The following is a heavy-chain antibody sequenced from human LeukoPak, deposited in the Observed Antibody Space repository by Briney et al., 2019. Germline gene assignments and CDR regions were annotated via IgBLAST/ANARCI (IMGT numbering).Heavy chain of an antibody. D-gene: IGHD2-15*01. J-gene: IGHJ6*03. CDR2: ISSSGSTI. Sequence: GGSLRLSCAASGFTFSDYYMSWIRQAPGKGLEWVSYISSSGSTIYYADSVKGRFTISRDNAKNSLYLQMNSLRAEDTAVYYCARSPWDCSGGSCYPLGYYYYYMDVWGKGTTVTVSS. V-gene: IGHV3-11*04. CDR1: GFTFSDYY. CDR3: ARSPWDCSGGSCYPLGYYYYYMDV.